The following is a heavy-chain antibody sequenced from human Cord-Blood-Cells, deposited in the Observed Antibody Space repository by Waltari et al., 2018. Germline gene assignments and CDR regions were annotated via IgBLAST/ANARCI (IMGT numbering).Heavy chain of an antibody. CDR3: ARVGSSSSGRKNAFDI. Sequence: QVQLQESGPGLVKPSETLSLTCTVSGGSISSSYWSWIRQPPGKGLEWIGYIYYSGSTNYNPSLKSRVTISVDTSKNQFSLKLSSVTAADTAVYYCARVGSSSSGRKNAFDIWGQGTMVTVSS. J-gene: IGHJ3*02. V-gene: IGHV4-59*01. CDR2: IYYSGST. D-gene: IGHD6-13*01. CDR1: GGSISSSY.